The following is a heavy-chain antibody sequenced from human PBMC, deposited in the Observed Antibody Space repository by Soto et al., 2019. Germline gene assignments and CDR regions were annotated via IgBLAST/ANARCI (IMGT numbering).Heavy chain of an antibody. CDR3: AKVRYHGSGSYYFYYGMDV. D-gene: IGHD3-10*01. J-gene: IGHJ6*02. Sequence: QVQLVESGGGVVQPGRSPRLSCAASGFTFSSYGMHWVRQAPGKGLEWVAVISYDGTNKYYADSVKGRFSISRDNSKNTLYLQMDSLRAEDTAVYYCAKVRYHGSGSYYFYYGMDVWGQGTTVSVSS. CDR2: ISYDGTNK. CDR1: GFTFSSYG. V-gene: IGHV3-30*18.